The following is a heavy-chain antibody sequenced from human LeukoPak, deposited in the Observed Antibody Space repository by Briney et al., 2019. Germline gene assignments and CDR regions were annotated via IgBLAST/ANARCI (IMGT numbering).Heavy chain of an antibody. CDR2: IYPGDSDT. Sequence: GESLKISCKGSGYTFTSYWIVWVRQMPGKGLEWMGIIYPGDSDTRYNPSFQGQVTISADKSITSAYLQWNSLKASDTAMYYCARLRDNWEDYWGQGTLVTVSS. V-gene: IGHV5-51*01. CDR3: ARLRDNWEDY. CDR1: GYTFTSYW. J-gene: IGHJ4*02. D-gene: IGHD1-20*01.